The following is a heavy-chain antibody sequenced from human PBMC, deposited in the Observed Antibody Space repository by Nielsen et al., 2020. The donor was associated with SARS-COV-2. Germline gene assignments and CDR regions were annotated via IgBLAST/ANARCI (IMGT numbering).Heavy chain of an antibody. CDR3: ARSRGARLRYFDWLGRDAFDI. J-gene: IGHJ3*02. CDR1: GFTFSIYS. V-gene: IGHV3-21*04. D-gene: IGHD3-9*01. Sequence: GESLKISCAASGFTFSIYSMNWVRQAPGKGLEWVSSLSSSSSYIYYADSVKGRFTISRDNAKNSLYLQMNSLRAEDTAVYYCARSRGARLRYFDWLGRDAFDIWGQGTMVTVSS. CDR2: LSSSSSYI.